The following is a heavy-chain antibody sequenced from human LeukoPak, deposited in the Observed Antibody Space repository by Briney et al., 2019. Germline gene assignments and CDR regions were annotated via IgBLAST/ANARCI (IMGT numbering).Heavy chain of an antibody. CDR1: GGTFSSYA. CDR2: IIPIFGIA. V-gene: IGHV1-69*04. D-gene: IGHD3-22*01. Sequence: GASVKVSCKASGGTFSSYAISWVRQAPGQGLEWMGSIIPIFGIANYAQKFQGRVTITADKSTSTAYMELSSLRSEDTAVYYCARVYYDSSGYGEFSYYGRDVWGQGTTVTVSS. CDR3: ARVYYDSSGYGEFSYYGRDV. J-gene: IGHJ6*02.